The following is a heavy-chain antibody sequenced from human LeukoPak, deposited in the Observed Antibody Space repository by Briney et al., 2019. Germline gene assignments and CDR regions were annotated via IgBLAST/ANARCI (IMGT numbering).Heavy chain of an antibody. J-gene: IGHJ6*02. Sequence: GASVKVSCKASGYTFTSYDINWVRQATGQGLEWMGWMNPNSGNTGYAQKFQGRVTMTRNTSISTAYMELSSLRSEDTAVYYCARVPGGNRVYYYYGMDVWGQGTTVTVSS. CDR2: MNPNSGNT. D-gene: IGHD4-23*01. CDR1: GYTFTSYD. CDR3: ARVPGGNRVYYYYGMDV. V-gene: IGHV1-8*01.